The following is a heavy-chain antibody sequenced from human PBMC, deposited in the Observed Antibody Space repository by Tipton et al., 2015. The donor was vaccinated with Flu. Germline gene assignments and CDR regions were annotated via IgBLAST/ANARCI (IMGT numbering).Heavy chain of an antibody. J-gene: IGHJ4*02. D-gene: IGHD3-16*02. V-gene: IGHV4-4*07. Sequence: LRLSCTVSGDSISSYYWSWIRQPAGKGLEWIGRIYTSGRTNYNASLKSRVTMSVDTSKNQFSLKLSSVTVADTAVYYCARAYLLGDLSFFDNWGQGTLVSVSS. CDR3: ARAYLLGDLSFFDN. CDR1: GDSISSYY. CDR2: IYTSGRT.